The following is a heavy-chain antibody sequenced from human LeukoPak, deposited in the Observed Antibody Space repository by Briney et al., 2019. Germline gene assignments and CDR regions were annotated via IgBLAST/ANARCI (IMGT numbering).Heavy chain of an antibody. J-gene: IGHJ4*02. D-gene: IGHD2-2*01. V-gene: IGHV3-23*01. Sequence: GGSLRLSCAASGFTFSSYAMSWVRQAPGKGREWVSAISGSGGSTYYADSVKGRFTISRDNSKNTLYLQMNSLRAEDTAVYYCAKELGDIVVVPAASFDYWGQGTLVTVSS. CDR1: GFTFSSYA. CDR3: AKELGDIVVVPAASFDY. CDR2: ISGSGGST.